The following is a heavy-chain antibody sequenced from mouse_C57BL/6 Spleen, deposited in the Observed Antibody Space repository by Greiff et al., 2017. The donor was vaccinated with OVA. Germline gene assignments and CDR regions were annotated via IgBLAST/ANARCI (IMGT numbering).Heavy chain of an antibody. V-gene: IGHV1-63*01. Sequence: QVQLKESGAELVRPGTSVKMSCKASGYTFTNYWIGWAKQRPGHGLEWIGDIYPGGGYTNYNEKFKGKATLTADKSSSTAYMQFSSLTSEDSAIYYCAIGYDWFAYWGQGTLVTVSA. J-gene: IGHJ3*01. CDR1: GYTFTNYW. D-gene: IGHD2-2*01. CDR3: AIGYDWFAY. CDR2: IYPGGGYT.